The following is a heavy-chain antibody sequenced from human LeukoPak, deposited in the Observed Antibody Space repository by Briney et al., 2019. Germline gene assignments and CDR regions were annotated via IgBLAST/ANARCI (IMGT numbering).Heavy chain of an antibody. Sequence: GESLKISCKGSGYSFTSYWIGWVRQMPGKGLEWMGVIYPGDSDTRYSPSFQGQVTISADKSISTAYLQWSSLKASDTAMYYCARIIVGATNYYYGVDVWGQGTTVTVSS. V-gene: IGHV5-51*01. CDR3: ARIIVGATNYYYGVDV. D-gene: IGHD1-26*01. J-gene: IGHJ6*02. CDR2: IYPGDSDT. CDR1: GYSFTSYW.